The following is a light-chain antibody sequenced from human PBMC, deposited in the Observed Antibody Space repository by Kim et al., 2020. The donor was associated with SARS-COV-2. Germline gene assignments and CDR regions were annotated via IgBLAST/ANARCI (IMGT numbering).Light chain of an antibody. V-gene: IGLV4-69*01. CDR3: QTWDTGIQV. CDR1: SGHTNA. Sequence: GASVKLPCPLSSGHTNAIAWHQQQPGQGPRYLMKVNSVGSHIKGYRIPALFSGSRSRAEHSPTVSSLQSEDAADYSCQTWDTGIQVFGGGTQLTVL. J-gene: IGLJ2*01. CDR2: VNSVGSH.